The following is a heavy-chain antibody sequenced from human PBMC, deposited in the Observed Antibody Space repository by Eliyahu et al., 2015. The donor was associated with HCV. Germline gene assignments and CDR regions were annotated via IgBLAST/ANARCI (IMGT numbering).Heavy chain of an antibody. CDR3: ARAGTGGNDFDY. D-gene: IGHD2-8*02. J-gene: IGHJ4*02. V-gene: IGHV3-66*02. Sequence: EVQLVESGGGLVQPGGSLRLSCVASEFTVSVYYMSWVRQAPGKGLEWVSTLYGGGDTSYADSAKGRFTIPRDNSKNTLYLQMKSLRLEDTAIYYCARAGTGGNDFDYWGQGTLVTVSS. CDR1: EFTVSVYY. CDR2: LYGGGDT.